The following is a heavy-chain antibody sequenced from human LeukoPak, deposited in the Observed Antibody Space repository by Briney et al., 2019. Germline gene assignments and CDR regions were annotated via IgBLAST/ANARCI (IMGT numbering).Heavy chain of an antibody. D-gene: IGHD3-10*01. CDR3: ARESKLFFGETR. J-gene: IGHJ4*02. V-gene: IGHV4-39*02. CDR2: IYYSVTT. Sequence: PSETLSLTCSVSGGSISSSSYYWDWIRQPPGTGLECIGSIYYSVTTYYNPSLKSRVTISVDTSKNQFSLKLSSLTAADTAVYYCARESKLFFGETRWGQGTLVTVSS. CDR1: GGSISSSSYY.